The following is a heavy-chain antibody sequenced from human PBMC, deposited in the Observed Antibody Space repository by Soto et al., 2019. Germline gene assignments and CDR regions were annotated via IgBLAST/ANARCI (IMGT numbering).Heavy chain of an antibody. CDR1: GFSITNTW. Sequence: EVQLVESGGGLVQPGGSLRLSCAASGFSITNTWMHWVRQAPGKGLEGVGRVKSKADGGTADYAAPVKGRFTVSRYDSKNTQYLQMNSLKMEDTAVYYCNSYPDFWGGHTPLWGQGTLVTVSS. CDR2: VKSKADGGTA. V-gene: IGHV3-15*07. D-gene: IGHD3-3*01. J-gene: IGHJ4*02. CDR3: NSYPDFWGGHTPL.